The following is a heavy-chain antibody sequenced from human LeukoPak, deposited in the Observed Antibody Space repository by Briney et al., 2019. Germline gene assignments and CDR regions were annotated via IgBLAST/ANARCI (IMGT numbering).Heavy chain of an antibody. J-gene: IGHJ6*02. CDR3: AKDGPGYCSSTSCLYYYYGMDV. CDR1: GFTFSSYA. CDR2: ISGSGGST. Sequence: GGSLRLSCAASGFTFSSYAMSWVRQAPGKGLEWVSAISGSGGSTYYADSVKGRFTISRDNSKNTPYLQMNSLRAEDTAVYYCAKDGPGYCSSTSCLYYYYGMDVWGQGTTVTVSS. V-gene: IGHV3-23*01. D-gene: IGHD2-2*01.